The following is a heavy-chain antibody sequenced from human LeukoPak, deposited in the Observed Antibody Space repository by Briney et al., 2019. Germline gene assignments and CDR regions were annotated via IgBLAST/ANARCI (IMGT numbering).Heavy chain of an antibody. V-gene: IGHV1-18*01. D-gene: IGHD2-15*01. CDR2: ISAYNGNT. CDR3: ARDKGMVGYCSGGSCYWPFDY. CDR1: GYTFIIYG. Sequence: ASVKVSCKTSGYTFIIYGISWVRQAPGQGLEWMGWISAYNGNTNYAQKFQGRVSMTTDTSTSTAYMELRSMRADDTAVYNCARDKGMVGYCSGGSCYWPFDYWGQGTLVIVSS. J-gene: IGHJ4*02.